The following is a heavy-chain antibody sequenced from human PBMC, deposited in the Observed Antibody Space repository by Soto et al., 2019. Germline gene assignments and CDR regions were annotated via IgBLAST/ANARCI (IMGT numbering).Heavy chain of an antibody. CDR2: IVPVFGRP. Sequence: SVKVSCKASGGSFSNFGISWVRQAPGQGLEWMGGIVPVFGRPNYAQRFRGRLTITADESTSTGYMELISLRSDDTAVYYCAREGSGYNFWGPGTLVTVSS. J-gene: IGHJ4*02. D-gene: IGHD5-12*01. CDR3: AREGSGYNF. CDR1: GGSFSNFG. V-gene: IGHV1-69*13.